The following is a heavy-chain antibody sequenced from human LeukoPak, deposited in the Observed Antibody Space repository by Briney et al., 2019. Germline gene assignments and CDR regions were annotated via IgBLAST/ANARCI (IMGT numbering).Heavy chain of an antibody. CDR2: IYHSGST. J-gene: IGHJ3*02. V-gene: IGHV4-38-2*02. D-gene: IGHD3-9*01. Sequence: SETLSLTCTVSGYSISSGYYWGWIRQPPGKGLEWIGSIYHSGSTYYNPSLKSRVTISVDTSKNQFSLKLSSVTAADTAVYYCARDSRPYFDWGAFGIWGQGTMVTVSS. CDR1: GYSISSGYY. CDR3: ARDSRPYFDWGAFGI.